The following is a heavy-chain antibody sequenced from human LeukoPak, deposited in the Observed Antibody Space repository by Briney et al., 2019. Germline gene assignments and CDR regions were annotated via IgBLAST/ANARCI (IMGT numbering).Heavy chain of an antibody. CDR3: ASKRQQVGSILRSDAFDI. Sequence: SETLSLTCSVSGASISSGSNYWGWIRQPPGKTLEWIGSIYSSGSTYYNSSLQSRVIIIIDTPKNHFSLTLSSVTAADTAVYYCASKRQQVGSILRSDAFDIWGQGTMVTVSS. CDR2: IYSSGST. J-gene: IGHJ3*02. CDR1: GASISSGSNY. D-gene: IGHD4-17*01. V-gene: IGHV4-39*07.